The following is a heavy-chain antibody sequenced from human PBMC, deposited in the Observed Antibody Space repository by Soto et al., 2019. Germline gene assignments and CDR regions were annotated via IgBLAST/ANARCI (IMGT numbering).Heavy chain of an antibody. J-gene: IGHJ4*02. CDR2: ISAGAVAT. Sequence: GGSLRPSCAASGFTFSSYDKNWVRQAPGTGLEWVSAISAGAVATNYADSVKGRFTISRDNSKNTLYLQMNSLRAEDTAVYYCAKGRESSGSYRAFDYWGQGALVTVSS. D-gene: IGHD3-22*01. V-gene: IGHV3-23*01. CDR3: AKGRESSGSYRAFDY. CDR1: GFTFSSYD.